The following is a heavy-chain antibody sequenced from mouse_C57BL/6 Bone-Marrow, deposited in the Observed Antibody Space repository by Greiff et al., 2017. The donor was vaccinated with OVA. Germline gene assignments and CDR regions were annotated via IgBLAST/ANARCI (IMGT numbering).Heavy chain of an antibody. Sequence: VQLQQPGAELVKPGASVKLSCKASGYTFTSYWMHWVKQRPGRGLEWIGRIDPNSGGTKYNEKFKSKATLTVDKPSSTAYMQLSSLTSEDSAVYFCARGGSTMVTTTPYFDYWGQGTTLTVSS. J-gene: IGHJ2*01. CDR2: IDPNSGGT. V-gene: IGHV1-62-3*01. CDR3: ARGGSTMVTTTPYFDY. CDR1: GYTFTSYW. D-gene: IGHD2-2*01.